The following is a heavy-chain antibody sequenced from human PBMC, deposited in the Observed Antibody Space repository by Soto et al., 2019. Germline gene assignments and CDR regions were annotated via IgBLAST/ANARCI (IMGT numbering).Heavy chain of an antibody. Sequence: QVQLQQWGAGLLKPSETLSLTCAVYGGSFSGYYWSWIRQPPGKGLEWIGEINHSGSTNYNPSLKSXGTXSXDTSKYQFSLKLSSVTAAESAVYYCARGSSSREFDSWGQGTLVTVSS. CDR2: INHSGST. CDR1: GGSFSGYY. J-gene: IGHJ4*02. V-gene: IGHV4-34*01. D-gene: IGHD6-13*01. CDR3: ARGSSSREFDS.